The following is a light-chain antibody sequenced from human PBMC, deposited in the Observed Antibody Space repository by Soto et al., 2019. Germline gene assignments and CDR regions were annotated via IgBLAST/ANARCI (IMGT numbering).Light chain of an antibody. Sequence: QSALTQPASVSGSPGQSITISCTGTSSDIGTYSLVSWYQHHPGKAPKVMIYEGSKRPSGVSNRFSGSKSGNTASLTISGLQAEDEADYYCCSYAGSDTYMVFGGGTKLTVL. CDR3: CSYAGSDTYMV. V-gene: IGLV2-23*01. CDR2: EGS. CDR1: SSDIGTYSL. J-gene: IGLJ2*01.